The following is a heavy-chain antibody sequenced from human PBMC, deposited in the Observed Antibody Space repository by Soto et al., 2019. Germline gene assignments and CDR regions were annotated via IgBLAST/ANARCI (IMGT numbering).Heavy chain of an antibody. D-gene: IGHD6-13*01. J-gene: IGHJ4*02. V-gene: IGHV3-21*01. CDR3: ARARERDQKLGIPFDY. Sequence: PGGSLRLSGAACGFTFSSYSINWVRQAPWKGLEWVSSISSSSIYIYYADSVKGRFTISRDNAKNSLYLQMNSLRAEDTAVYYCARARERDQKLGIPFDYLGQGTLVTVSS. CDR1: GFTFSSYS. CDR2: ISSSSIYI.